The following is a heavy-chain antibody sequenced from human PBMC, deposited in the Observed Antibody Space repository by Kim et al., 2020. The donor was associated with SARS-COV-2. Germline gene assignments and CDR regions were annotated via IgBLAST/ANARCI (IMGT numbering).Heavy chain of an antibody. D-gene: IGHD1-7*01. CDR2: ISYSGNT. Sequence: SETLSLTCTVSGGSISSSGYHWGWFRQPPGKGLEWIATISYSGNTYYNPSLKSRVTISVDASKNQFSLELNSVTAADTAVYYCARRQTGTTGRWFDPWAREPWSPSPQ. CDR1: GGSISSSGYH. J-gene: IGHJ5*02. CDR3: ARRQTGTTGRWFDP. V-gene: IGHV4-39*01.